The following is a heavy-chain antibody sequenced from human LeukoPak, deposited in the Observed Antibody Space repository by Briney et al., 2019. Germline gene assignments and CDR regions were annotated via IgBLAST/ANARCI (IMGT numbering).Heavy chain of an antibody. J-gene: IGHJ4*02. CDR3: ARGVTMSSDY. D-gene: IGHD2-2*01. Sequence: PSETLSLTCAVYGGSFSGYYWSWIRQPPGKGLEWIGSIYYSGSTYYNPSLKSRVTISVDTSKNQFSLKLSPVTAADTAVYYCARGVTMSSDYWGQGTLVTVSS. CDR1: GGSFSGYY. CDR2: IYYSGST. V-gene: IGHV4-34*01.